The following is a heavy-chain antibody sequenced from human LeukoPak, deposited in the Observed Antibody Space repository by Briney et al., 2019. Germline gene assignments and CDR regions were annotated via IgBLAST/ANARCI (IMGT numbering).Heavy chain of an antibody. V-gene: IGHV4-59*08. CDR3: ASHYYDSSGPDY. Sequence: SETLSLTCSVSGGSISSYYWSWIRQPPGKGLEWIGYIYYSGSTNYNPPLKSRVTISVDTSKNQFSLKLSSVTAADTAVYYCASHYYDSSGPDYWGQGTLVTVSS. CDR1: GGSISSYY. J-gene: IGHJ4*02. CDR2: IYYSGST. D-gene: IGHD3-22*01.